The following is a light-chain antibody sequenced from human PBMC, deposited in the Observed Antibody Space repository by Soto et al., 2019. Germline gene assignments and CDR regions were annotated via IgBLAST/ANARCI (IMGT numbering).Light chain of an antibody. CDR1: HRVSSY. CDR2: DAS. CDR3: QQRSNWPPRIT. Sequence: EIVLTQSPATLSLSPEERATLSCRASHRVSSYFAWYQQKPGQAPRLLIYDASNRATGIPARFSGSGSGTDFTLTISSLEPEDFAVYYCQQRSNWPPRITFGQGTRLEIK. J-gene: IGKJ5*01. V-gene: IGKV3-11*01.